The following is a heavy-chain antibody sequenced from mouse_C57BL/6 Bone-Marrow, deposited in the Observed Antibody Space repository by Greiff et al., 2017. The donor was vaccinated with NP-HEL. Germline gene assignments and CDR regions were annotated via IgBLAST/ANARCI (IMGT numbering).Heavy chain of an antibody. Sequence: VQLQQSGAELVKPGASVKLSCTASGFNIKDYYMHWVKQRTEQGLEWIGRIDPEDGETKYAPNFQGKATITSDPSSNTAYLQLSSLTSEDTAVYYCARNYGSRYWYVDVWGTGTTVTVSS. J-gene: IGHJ1*03. CDR1: GFNIKDYY. CDR3: ARNYGSRYWYVDV. V-gene: IGHV14-2*01. D-gene: IGHD1-1*01. CDR2: IDPEDGET.